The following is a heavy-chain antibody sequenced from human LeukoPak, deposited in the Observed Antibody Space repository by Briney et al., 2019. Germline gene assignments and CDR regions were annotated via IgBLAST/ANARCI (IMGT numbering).Heavy chain of an antibody. CDR3: ARDQGGYVYKGIDY. D-gene: IGHD5-12*01. CDR1: GYTFTSYA. J-gene: IGHJ4*02. Sequence: ASVKVSCKASGYTFTSYAMNWVRQAPGQGLEWMGWINTNTGNPTYAQGFTGRFVFSLDTSVRTTYLQISSLKVEDTAVYYCARDQGGYVYKGIDYWGQGTLVTVSS. CDR2: INTNTGNP. V-gene: IGHV7-4-1*02.